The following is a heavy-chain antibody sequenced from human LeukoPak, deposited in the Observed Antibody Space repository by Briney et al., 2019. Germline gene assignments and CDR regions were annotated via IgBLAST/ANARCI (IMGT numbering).Heavy chain of an antibody. J-gene: IGHJ3*02. D-gene: IGHD3-10*01. CDR3: ARDRGFGEGYDAFDI. CDR1: GFTFSSYA. V-gene: IGHV3-30-3*01. Sequence: PGGSLRLSCAASGFTFSSYAMDWVRQAPGKGLEWVAVISYDGSNKYYADSVKGRFTISRDNSKNTLYLQMNSLRAEDTAVYYCARDRGFGEGYDAFDIWGQGTMVTVFS. CDR2: ISYDGSNK.